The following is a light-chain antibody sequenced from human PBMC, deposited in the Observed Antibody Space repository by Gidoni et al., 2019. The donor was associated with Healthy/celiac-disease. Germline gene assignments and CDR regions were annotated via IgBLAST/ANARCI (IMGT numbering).Light chain of an antibody. CDR1: QSVSSY. J-gene: IGKJ2*02. CDR2: DAS. CDR3: QQRSNWPLST. V-gene: IGKV3-11*01. Sequence: IVLTQYPATLSLSPGERATLSCRASQSVSSYLAWYQQKPGQAPRLLIYDASNRATGIPARFSGSGSGTDFTLTISSLEPEDFAVYYCQQRSNWPLSTFGQGTKLEIK.